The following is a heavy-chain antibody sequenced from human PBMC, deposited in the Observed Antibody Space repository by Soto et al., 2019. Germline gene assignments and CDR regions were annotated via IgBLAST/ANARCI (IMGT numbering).Heavy chain of an antibody. D-gene: IGHD6-6*01. Sequence: GGSLRLSCAASGFTFSSYWMSWVRQAPGKGLEWVANIKQDGSEKYYVDSVKGRSTISRDNAKNSLYLQMNSLRAEDTAVYYCARSIAARLNWFDPWGQGTLVTVSS. J-gene: IGHJ5*02. V-gene: IGHV3-7*01. CDR3: ARSIAARLNWFDP. CDR2: IKQDGSEK. CDR1: GFTFSSYW.